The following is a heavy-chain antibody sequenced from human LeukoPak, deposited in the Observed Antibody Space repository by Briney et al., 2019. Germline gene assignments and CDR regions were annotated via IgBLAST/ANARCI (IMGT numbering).Heavy chain of an antibody. D-gene: IGHD3-3*01. CDR1: GDSVSANGAA. Sequence: SQSLSLTCAISGDSVSANGAAWNWIRQSPSRGLEWLGRTYYRSKWYNDYAVSVKSRITINPVTSKNQFSLQLNSVTPEDTAVYYCARVPYYDFQADAFDIWGQGTMVTVSS. J-gene: IGHJ3*02. CDR3: ARVPYYDFQADAFDI. V-gene: IGHV6-1*01. CDR2: TYYRSKWYN.